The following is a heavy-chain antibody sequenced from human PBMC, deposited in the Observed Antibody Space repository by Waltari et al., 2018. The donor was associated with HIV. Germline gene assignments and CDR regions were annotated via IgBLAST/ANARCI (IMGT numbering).Heavy chain of an antibody. Sequence: EVQLVESGGGLVEPGGSLRLSCVGSEFPPSSNWMTWVRQAPGKGLEWVANIRSDGREKYYVDSVKGRFTVSRDNAKNSLFLYMNNLRVEDTAVYYCATNGDWAFDIWGQGTTVTVSS. J-gene: IGHJ3*02. D-gene: IGHD2-21*01. CDR3: ATNGDWAFDI. V-gene: IGHV3-7*01. CDR1: EFPPSSNW. CDR2: IRSDGREK.